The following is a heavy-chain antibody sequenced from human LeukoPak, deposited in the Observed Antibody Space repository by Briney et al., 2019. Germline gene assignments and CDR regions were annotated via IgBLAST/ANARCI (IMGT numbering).Heavy chain of an antibody. CDR3: ARDRNYDHAFDI. D-gene: IGHD3-22*01. V-gene: IGHV4-4*07. CDR1: GGSISTYC. Sequence: SETLSLTCTVSGGSISTYCWSWIRQPAGKGLEWIGRIYTSGSTNYNPSLKSRVTMSVDTSKNQFSLKLSSVTAADTAIYFCARDRNYDHAFDIWGQGTMVTVSS. CDR2: IYTSGST. J-gene: IGHJ3*02.